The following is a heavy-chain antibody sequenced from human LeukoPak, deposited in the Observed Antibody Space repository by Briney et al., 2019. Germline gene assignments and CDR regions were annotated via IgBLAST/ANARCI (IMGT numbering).Heavy chain of an antibody. D-gene: IGHD5-18*01. V-gene: IGHV1-2*02. CDR2: INPNSGGT. CDR1: GCSVTGNY. CDR3: AREEATAMVPFDN. J-gene: IGHJ4*02. Sequence: GSVQRSCNACGCSVTGNYMHEVGQAGGQGLDWMGWINPNSGGTNYAQKFQGRVTMTRDTSISTAYMELSRLRSDDTAVYYCAREEATAMVPFDNWGQGTLVTVSP.